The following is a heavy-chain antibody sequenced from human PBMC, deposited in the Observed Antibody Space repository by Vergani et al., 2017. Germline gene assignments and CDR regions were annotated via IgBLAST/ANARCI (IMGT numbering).Heavy chain of an antibody. CDR1: GASIRSSNYY. V-gene: IGHV4-39*01. CDR2: IYYSGST. Sequence: QLQLQESGPGLVKPSATLPLTCSVSGASIRSSNYYWGWIRQPPGKGLEWIARIYYSGSTYYNPSLKSRVTISVDTSKNQFSLKLSSVNAAHTAVYFCARQSXVEWLVKLGWIEPWGPGILVTVSS. CDR3: ARQSXVEWLVKLGWIEP. J-gene: IGHJ5*02. D-gene: IGHD6-19*01.